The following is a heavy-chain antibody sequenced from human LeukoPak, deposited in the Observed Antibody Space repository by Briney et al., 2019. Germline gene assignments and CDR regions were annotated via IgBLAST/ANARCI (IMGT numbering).Heavy chain of an antibody. V-gene: IGHV3-23*01. Sequence: PGGSLRLSCAASGFKFSNFAMTWVRQAPGKGLEWVSVITGSGGTTYYAGSVNGRFTISRDNSKNTLYLQMNSLRAEDTAVYYCAKDGRPYGSGSYLFDYWGQGTLVTVSS. CDR3: AKDGRPYGSGSYLFDY. D-gene: IGHD3-10*01. CDR1: GFKFSNFA. CDR2: ITGSGGTT. J-gene: IGHJ4*02.